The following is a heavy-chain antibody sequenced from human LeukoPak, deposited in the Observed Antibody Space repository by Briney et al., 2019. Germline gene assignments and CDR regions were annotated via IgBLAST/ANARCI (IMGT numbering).Heavy chain of an antibody. CDR2: INPDATII. J-gene: IGHJ4*02. V-gene: IGHV3-74*01. Sequence: PGGSLRLSCAASGFTFSRYWMHWVRQVPGKGLVWVSRINPDATIITYADSVRGRFTISRDNAKNTLYLQLSNLRAEDTAVYYCARGATPWGHFDYWGQGTLITVSS. CDR1: GFTFSRYW. CDR3: ARGATPWGHFDY. D-gene: IGHD3-16*01.